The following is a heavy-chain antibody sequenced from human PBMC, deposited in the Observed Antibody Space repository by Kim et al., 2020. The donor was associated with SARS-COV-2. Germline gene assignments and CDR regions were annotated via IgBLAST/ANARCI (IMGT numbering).Heavy chain of an antibody. Sequence: SETLSLTCTVSGGSISSYYWSWIRQPPGKGLEWIGYIYYSGSTNYNPSLKSRVTISVDTSKNQFSLKLSSVTAADTAVYYCARGEGGYCSGGSCHQFGFLSVWGQGTLVTVSS. V-gene: IGHV4-59*01. CDR3: ARGEGGYCSGGSCHQFGFLSV. CDR2: IYYSGST. CDR1: GGSISSYY. J-gene: IGHJ4*02. D-gene: IGHD2-15*01.